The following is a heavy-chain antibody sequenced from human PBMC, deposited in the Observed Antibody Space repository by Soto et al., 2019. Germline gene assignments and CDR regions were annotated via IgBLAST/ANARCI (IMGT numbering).Heavy chain of an antibody. CDR2: ISGSGGST. J-gene: IGHJ5*01. CDR1: GFIFSSYA. CDR3: AKDRFTKYCNNDNCNTPDWSES. D-gene: IGHD2-8*01. Sequence: DVQLLESGGGLVQPGRSLRLSCAASGFIFSSYAMTWVRQAPGKGLNWVSTISGSGGSTFYAASVRGRFTISRDNSKNILFLQMTSLGADDTAVYFCAKDRFTKYCNNDNCNTPDWSESWGQGTLVSVSS. V-gene: IGHV3-23*01.